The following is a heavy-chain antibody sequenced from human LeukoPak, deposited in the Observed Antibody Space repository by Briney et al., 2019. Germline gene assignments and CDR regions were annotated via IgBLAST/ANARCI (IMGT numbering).Heavy chain of an antibody. CDR3: ASRPAGTTWYGVFDY. CDR2: IFNGGST. D-gene: IGHD6-13*01. V-gene: IGHV4-59*11. J-gene: IGHJ4*02. CDR1: GGSINNHY. Sequence: SETLSLTCTVSGGSINNHYWSWIRQPPGKRLEWIGYIFNGGSTNYNPSLRSRVTMSVDTSRDQFSLRLSSVTAADTATYYCASRPAGTTWYGVFDYWGQGTLVTVSS.